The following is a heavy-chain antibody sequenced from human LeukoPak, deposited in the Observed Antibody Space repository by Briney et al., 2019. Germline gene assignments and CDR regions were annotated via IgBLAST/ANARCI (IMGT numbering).Heavy chain of an antibody. CDR1: GGSISNYY. V-gene: IGHV4-59*01. CDR3: ARSPWAARYYFDY. D-gene: IGHD2-15*01. CDR2: IYYSGST. J-gene: IGHJ4*02. Sequence: SETLSLTCTVSGGSISNYYWSWIRQPPGKGLEYIGYIYYSGSTNYNPSLKSRVTISLDTSKNQFSLKLSSVTAADTAVYYCARSPWAARYYFDYWGQGTLVTVSS.